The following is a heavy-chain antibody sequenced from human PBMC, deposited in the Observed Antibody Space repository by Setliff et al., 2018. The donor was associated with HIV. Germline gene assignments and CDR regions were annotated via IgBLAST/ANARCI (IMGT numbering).Heavy chain of an antibody. Sequence: PSETLSLTCTVSGGSISSYYWSWIRQPPGKGLEWLGHIYSSGSTNYNPSLKSRVTISVDTSKSQFSLKLYSVTAADTAVYYCARAYFGSGIYYWGQGTLVTVSS. CDR3: ARAYFGSGIYY. CDR1: GGSISSYY. CDR2: IYSSGST. D-gene: IGHD3-10*01. V-gene: IGHV4-4*09. J-gene: IGHJ4*02.